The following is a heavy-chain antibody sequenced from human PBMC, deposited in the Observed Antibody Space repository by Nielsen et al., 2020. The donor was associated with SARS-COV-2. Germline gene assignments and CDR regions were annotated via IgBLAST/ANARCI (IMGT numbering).Heavy chain of an antibody. D-gene: IGHD6-19*01. CDR2: ISWNSDSI. CDR3: AKDMISSGWYNYVAFDL. J-gene: IGHJ3*01. Sequence: SLKISCADSGSTFDDFAMHWVRQAPGKGLEWVSGISWNSDSIGYADSVKGRFTISRDNAKNSLYLQMNSLRAEDTGLYYCAKDMISSGWYNYVAFDLWGQGTMVTVSS. CDR1: GSTFDDFA. V-gene: IGHV3-9*01.